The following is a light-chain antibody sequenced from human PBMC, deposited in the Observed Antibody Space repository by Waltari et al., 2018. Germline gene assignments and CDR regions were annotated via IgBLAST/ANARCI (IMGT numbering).Light chain of an antibody. J-gene: IGLJ2*01. V-gene: IGLV2-14*01. Sequence: QSALIQPASVSGSPGQSITISCSGSSSDVGGSRSVSWYQQHPGKAPKMIIFDVFHRPSGVSLLFSRSNSGSTASPTISDLQAEDEADYYCGSYSTNTLPWIFGGGTKVTVL. CDR1: SSDVGGSRS. CDR3: GSYSTNTLPWI. CDR2: DVF.